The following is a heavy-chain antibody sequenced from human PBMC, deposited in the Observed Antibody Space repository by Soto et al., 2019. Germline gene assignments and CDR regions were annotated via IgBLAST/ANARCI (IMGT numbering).Heavy chain of an antibody. V-gene: IGHV3-15*01. CDR2: IKSKTDGGTT. J-gene: IGHJ4*02. CDR1: GFTFSNAW. D-gene: IGHD4-4*01. CDR3: TTVFPIKGKTRKTTSNVDY. Sequence: GGSLRLSCAASGFTFSNAWMSWVRQAPGKGLEWVGRIKSKTDGGTTDYAAPVKGRFTISRDDSKNTLYLQMNSLKTEDTAVYYCTTVFPIKGKTRKTTSNVDYWGQGTLVTVSS.